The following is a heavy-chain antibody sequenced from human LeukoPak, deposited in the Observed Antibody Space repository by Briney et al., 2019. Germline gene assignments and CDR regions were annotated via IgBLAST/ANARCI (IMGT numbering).Heavy chain of an antibody. V-gene: IGHV1-18*01. CDR2: ISDYNGNT. J-gene: IGHJ4*02. D-gene: IGHD6-13*01. CDR1: GYTFTSYG. Sequence: VASVKVSCKASGYTFTSYGISWVRQAPGQGLEWMGWISDYNGNTNYAQKLQGRVTMTTDTSTSTAYMELRSLRSEDTAVYYCATNVAAAGFLDYWGQGTLVTVSS. CDR3: ATNVAAAGFLDY.